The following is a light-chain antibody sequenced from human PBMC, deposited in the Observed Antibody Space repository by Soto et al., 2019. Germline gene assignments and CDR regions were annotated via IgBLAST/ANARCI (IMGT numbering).Light chain of an antibody. J-gene: IGLJ3*02. V-gene: IGLV2-23*01. CDR3: CSYAGFSTVV. CDR2: EGN. CDR1: SSDVGNYNL. Sequence: QSVLTQPASVSGSPGQSITISCTGTSSDVGNYNLVSWYQQDPGKAPKLIIYEGNKRPSGVSNRFSGSKSGNTASLTISGLQAEDEADYYCCSYAGFSTVVFGGGTKLTVL.